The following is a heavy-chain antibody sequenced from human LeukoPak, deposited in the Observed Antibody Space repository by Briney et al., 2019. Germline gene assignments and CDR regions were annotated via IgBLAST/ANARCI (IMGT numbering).Heavy chain of an antibody. Sequence: PSETLSLTCTVSGGSISSSSYYWSWIRQPAGKGLEWIGRIYTSGSTNYNPSLKSRVTISVDTSKNQFSLKLSSVTAADTAVYYCARGRVKVLRYFDWLLPPDYWGQGTLVTVSS. V-gene: IGHV4-61*02. CDR1: GGSISSSSYY. CDR3: ARGRVKVLRYFDWLLPPDY. D-gene: IGHD3-9*01. J-gene: IGHJ4*02. CDR2: IYTSGST.